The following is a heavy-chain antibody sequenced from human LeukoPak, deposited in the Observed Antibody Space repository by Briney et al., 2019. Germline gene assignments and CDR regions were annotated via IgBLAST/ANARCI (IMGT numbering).Heavy chain of an antibody. CDR1: GGSFSGYY. CDR3: ARGLNVVVAATYWFDP. CDR2: INHSGST. D-gene: IGHD2-15*01. Sequence: SETLSLTCAVYGGSFSGYYWSWVRQPPGKGLEWIGEINHSGSTNYNPSLKSRVTVSVDTSKNQFSLKLSSVTAADTAVYYCARGLNVVVAATYWFDPWGQGTLVTVSS. J-gene: IGHJ5*02. V-gene: IGHV4-34*01.